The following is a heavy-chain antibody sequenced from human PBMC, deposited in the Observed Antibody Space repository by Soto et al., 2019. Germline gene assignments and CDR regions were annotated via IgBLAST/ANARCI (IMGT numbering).Heavy chain of an antibody. V-gene: IGHV4-39*01. CDR1: GGSISSSSYY. CDR3: ARQPYGGITIFGVVIMSWYFDL. Sequence: QLQLQESGPGLVKPSETLSLTCTVSGGSISSSSYYWGWIRQPPGKGLEWIGSIYYSGSTYYNPSLKSRVTLSVDTSKNQFSRKLSSVTAADTAVYYCARQPYGGITIFGVVIMSWYFDLWGRGTLVTVSS. CDR2: IYYSGST. D-gene: IGHD3-3*01. J-gene: IGHJ2*01.